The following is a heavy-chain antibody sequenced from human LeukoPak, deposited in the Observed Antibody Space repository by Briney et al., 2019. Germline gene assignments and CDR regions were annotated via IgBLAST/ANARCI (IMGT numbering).Heavy chain of an antibody. CDR3: AKGVAGRFDWFDP. CDR1: GGTFSSYA. D-gene: IGHD6-19*01. CDR2: IIPIFGTA. Sequence: SVKVSCKASGGTFSSYAISWVRQAPGQGLEWMGGIIPIFGTANYAQKFQGRVTITADESTSTAYMELSSLRSEDTAVYYCAKGVAGRFDWFDPWGQGTLVTVSS. J-gene: IGHJ5*02. V-gene: IGHV1-69*13.